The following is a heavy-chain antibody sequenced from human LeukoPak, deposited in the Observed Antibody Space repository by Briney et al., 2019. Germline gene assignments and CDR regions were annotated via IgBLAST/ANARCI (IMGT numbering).Heavy chain of an antibody. CDR2: IYYSGST. J-gene: IGHJ6*02. CDR1: GGSISSSSYY. Sequence: PSETLSLTCTVSGGSISSSSYYWSWIRQPPGKGLECIGYIYYSGSTNYNPSLKSRVTISVDTSKNQFSLELSSVTAADTAVYYCAREQWPGNYYGMDVWGQGTTVTVSS. V-gene: IGHV4-61*01. CDR3: AREQWPGNYYGMDV. D-gene: IGHD6-19*01.